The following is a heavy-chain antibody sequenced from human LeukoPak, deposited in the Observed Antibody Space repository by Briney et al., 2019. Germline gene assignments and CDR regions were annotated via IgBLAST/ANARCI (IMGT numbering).Heavy chain of an antibody. D-gene: IGHD6-19*01. J-gene: IGHJ6*02. CDR2: IIPIFGTA. CDR1: GGTFSSYA. CDR3: ASGLDPQDYYYYYGMDV. V-gene: IGHV1-69*13. Sequence: SVKVSCKASGGTFSSYAISWVRQAPGQGLEWMGGIIPIFGTANYAQKFQGRVTITADESTSTAYVELSSLRSEDTAVYYCASGLDPQDYYYYYGMDVWGQGTTVTVSS.